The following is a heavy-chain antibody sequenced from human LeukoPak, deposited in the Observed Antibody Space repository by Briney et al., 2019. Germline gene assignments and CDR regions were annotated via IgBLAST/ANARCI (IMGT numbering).Heavy chain of an antibody. V-gene: IGHV4-4*07. CDR3: IRNFDY. CDR1: GGSTSSYF. Sequence: SETLSLTCTVSGGSTSSYFWNWIRQPAGKGLEWIGRVYTSGTTNYNPSLKSRVTMSVDTSKNQFSLKLSSVTAADTAVYYCIRNFDYWGQGTLVTVSS. J-gene: IGHJ4*02. CDR2: VYTSGTT.